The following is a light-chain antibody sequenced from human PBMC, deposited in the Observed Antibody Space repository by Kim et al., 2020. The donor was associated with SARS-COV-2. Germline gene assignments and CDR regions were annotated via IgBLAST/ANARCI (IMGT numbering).Light chain of an antibody. Sequence: VSPGQTAIVTCSEDKLGDNYPCWNQQTPGQSPVLVIYQDTKRPSGIPELFSGSNSWNTATLTISGTQAMDEADYYCQAWDSRTVYVFGGGTQLTVL. CDR1: KLGDNY. CDR3: QAWDSRTVYV. J-gene: IGLJ2*01. CDR2: QDT. V-gene: IGLV3-1*01.